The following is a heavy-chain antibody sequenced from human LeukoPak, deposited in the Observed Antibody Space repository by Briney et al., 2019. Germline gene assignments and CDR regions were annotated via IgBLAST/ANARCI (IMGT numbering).Heavy chain of an antibody. V-gene: IGHV3-48*03. CDR2: ISSSGSTI. J-gene: IGHJ4*02. CDR3: ARNEQLVRGRGFDY. D-gene: IGHD6-13*01. Sequence: QPGGSLRLSCAASGFTFSSYAMNWVRQAPGKGLEWVSYISSSGSTIYYADSVKGRFTISRDNAKNSLYLQMNSLRAEDTAVYYCARNEQLVRGRGFDYWGQGTLVTVSS. CDR1: GFTFSSYA.